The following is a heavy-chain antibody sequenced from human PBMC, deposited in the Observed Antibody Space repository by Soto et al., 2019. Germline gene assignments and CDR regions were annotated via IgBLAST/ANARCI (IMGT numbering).Heavy chain of an antibody. CDR2: FDPEDGET. V-gene: IGHV1-24*01. CDR1: GYTLTELS. J-gene: IGHJ4*02. CDR3: ARGRGGPDGPGDY. D-gene: IGHD2-15*01. Sequence: ASVKVSCKVSGYTLTELSMHWVRHAPGKGLEWMGGFDPEDGETIYAQKFQGRVTMTGDTSTGTAYMELSSLRSEDTAVYYCARGRGGPDGPGDYWGQGTLVTVSS.